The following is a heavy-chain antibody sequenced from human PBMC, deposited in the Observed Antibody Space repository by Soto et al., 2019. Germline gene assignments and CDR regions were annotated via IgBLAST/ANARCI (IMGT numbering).Heavy chain of an antibody. V-gene: IGHV1-24*01. D-gene: IGHD3-22*01. Sequence: ASVKVCCKVSGYTLTELSMHWVRQAPGKGLEWMGGFDPEDGETIYAQKFQGRVTMTEDTSTDTAYMELSSLRSEDTAVYYCVSSGYYSPSLFYWGQGTLVTVSS. CDR3: VSSGYYSPSLFY. CDR1: GYTLTELS. J-gene: IGHJ4*02. CDR2: FDPEDGET.